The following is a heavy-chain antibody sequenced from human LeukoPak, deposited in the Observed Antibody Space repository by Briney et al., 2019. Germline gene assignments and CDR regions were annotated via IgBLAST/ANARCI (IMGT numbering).Heavy chain of an antibody. V-gene: IGHV3-11*03. CDR3: ARLTSGWFIDN. J-gene: IGHJ4*02. CDR1: GFTFSDSY. CDR2: ISGSSPYT. D-gene: IGHD6-19*01. Sequence: GRSLRLSCAPAGFTFSDSYMAWIRQAPGEWLEWVSYISGSSPYTNYADSVKGRFTLSRDNAKNSLYLQMNSLRAEDTAVYYCARLTSGWFIDNWGQGTLVTVSS.